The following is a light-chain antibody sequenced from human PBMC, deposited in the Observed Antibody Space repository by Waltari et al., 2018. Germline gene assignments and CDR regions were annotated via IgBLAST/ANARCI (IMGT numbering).Light chain of an antibody. J-gene: IGLJ3*02. CDR2: GVS. CDR3: SSYTSSGTPWV. Sequence: QSALTQPASVSGSPGQSITISCTGTSSDIGGYNYVSWYQEHPGRAPKLMIFGVSDRPSGGSNRFSGSKSGNTASLTISGLQADDETDYYCSSYTSSGTPWVFGGGTKLTVL. CDR1: SSDIGGYNY. V-gene: IGLV2-14*03.